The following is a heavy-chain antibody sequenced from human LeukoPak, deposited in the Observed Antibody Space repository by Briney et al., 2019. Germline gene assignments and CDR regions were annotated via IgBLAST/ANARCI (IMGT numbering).Heavy chain of an antibody. CDR1: GFTVSSNY. CDR3: ARALAVAYPSDY. J-gene: IGHJ4*02. D-gene: IGHD6-19*01. Sequence: GGSLRLSCAASGFTVSSNYMSWVRQAPGKGLEWVSVIYSGGSTYYADSVKGRFTISRDNSKNTLYLQMNSLRAEDTAVYYCARALAVAYPSDYWGQGTLVTVSS. V-gene: IGHV3-53*01. CDR2: IYSGGST.